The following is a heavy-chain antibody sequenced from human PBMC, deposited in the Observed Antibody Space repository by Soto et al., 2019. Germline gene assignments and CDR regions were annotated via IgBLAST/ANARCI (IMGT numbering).Heavy chain of an antibody. J-gene: IGHJ4*02. CDR1: RFTFSNYA. CDR3: AKGHYCDGSGYSRGNYFDY. D-gene: IGHD3-22*01. CDR2: ISGSGGTT. V-gene: IGHV3-23*01. Sequence: GGSLRLSCAASRFTFSNYAMTWVRQAPGKGLEWVSVISGSGGTTYYADSVKGRFTISRDNSKNTLYLQVNSLRAEDTAVYYCAKGHYCDGSGYSRGNYFDYWGQGTLVTV.